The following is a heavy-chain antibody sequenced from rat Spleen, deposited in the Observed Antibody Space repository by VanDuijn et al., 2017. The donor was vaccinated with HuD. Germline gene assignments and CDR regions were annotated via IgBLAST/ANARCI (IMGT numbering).Heavy chain of an antibody. V-gene: IGHV5-7*01. J-gene: IGHJ2*01. CDR1: GFTFTDHN. Sequence: EVQLVESGGGLVQPGRSLKLSCTASGFTFTDHNMAWVRQAPKTGLEWVATLSYDGSRTYYRDSVKGRFTISRDNAKSTLYLQMDSLRSEDTATYYCARLEGNSGYYFDYWGQGVMVTVSS. CDR2: LSYDGSRT. D-gene: IGHD4-3*01. CDR3: ARLEGNSGYYFDY.